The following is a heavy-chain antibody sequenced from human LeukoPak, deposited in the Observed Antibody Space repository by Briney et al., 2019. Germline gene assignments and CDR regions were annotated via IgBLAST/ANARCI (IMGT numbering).Heavy chain of an antibody. J-gene: IGHJ3*02. CDR3: ARGVGSSEAFDI. Sequence: ASVKVSCKASGGTFSSYAISWVRQATGQGLEWMGWMNPNRGNTGYAQKFQGRVTITRNTSISTAYMELSSLRSEDTAVYYCARGVGSSEAFDIWGQGTMVTVSS. CDR1: GGTFSSYA. D-gene: IGHD6-6*01. CDR2: MNPNRGNT. V-gene: IGHV1-8*03.